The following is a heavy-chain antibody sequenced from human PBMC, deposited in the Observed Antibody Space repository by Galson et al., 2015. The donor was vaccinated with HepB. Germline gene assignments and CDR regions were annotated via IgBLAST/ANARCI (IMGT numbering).Heavy chain of an antibody. CDR1: GGSISSGGYS. Sequence: TLSLTCAVSGGSISSGGYSWSWIRQPPGKGLEWIGYIYHSGSTYYNPSLKSRVTISVDRSKNQFSLKLSSVTAADTAVYYCAGAHTVVTLGTCAFDIWGQGTMVTVSS. CDR2: IYHSGST. J-gene: IGHJ3*02. CDR3: AGAHTVVTLGTCAFDI. V-gene: IGHV4-30-2*01. D-gene: IGHD4-23*01.